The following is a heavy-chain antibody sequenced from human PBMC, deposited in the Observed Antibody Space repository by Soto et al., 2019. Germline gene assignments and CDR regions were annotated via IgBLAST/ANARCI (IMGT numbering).Heavy chain of an antibody. V-gene: IGHV3-23*01. CDR2: VSGSGGSS. Sequence: GRTLRLPCAALGITFSSNAMSWVRQAPGKGLGWVWTVSGSGGSSYCAASGEGRFTFSRDNSNNALFQRMSSLRAEDTAVYCWAKTGAFLSGHYYYYCLDVWGQGTTVTVSS. J-gene: IGHJ6*02. CDR1: GITFSSNA. D-gene: IGHD3-10*01. CDR3: AKTGAFLSGHYYYYCLDV.